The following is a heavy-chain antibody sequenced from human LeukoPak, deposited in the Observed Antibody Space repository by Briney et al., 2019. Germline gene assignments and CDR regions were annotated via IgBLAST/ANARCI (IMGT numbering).Heavy chain of an antibody. D-gene: IGHD6-19*01. V-gene: IGHV1-69*01. Sequence: ASVRVSCKPSGGTFSSQAISWVRQAPGQGLEWMGEIIPTSGAANFAQKFQGRLSITVDESSTTAYMEVPSLTSDDTAVYYCARLAVSGQRDYWGQGTLVTVSS. J-gene: IGHJ4*02. CDR3: ARLAVSGQRDY. CDR2: IIPTSGAA. CDR1: GGTFSSQA.